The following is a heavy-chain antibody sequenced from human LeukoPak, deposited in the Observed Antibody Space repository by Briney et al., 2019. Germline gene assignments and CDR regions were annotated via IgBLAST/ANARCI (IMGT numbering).Heavy chain of an antibody. Sequence: PSETLSLTCAVYGGSFSGYYWSWIRQPPGKGLEWIGEINHSGSTNYNPSLKSRVTISVDTSKNQFSLKLSSVTAADTAVYYCARGRLSSRGYYFDYWGQGTLVTVSS. CDR1: GGSFSGYY. J-gene: IGHJ4*02. V-gene: IGHV4-34*01. D-gene: IGHD6-13*01. CDR2: INHSGST. CDR3: ARGRLSSRGYYFDY.